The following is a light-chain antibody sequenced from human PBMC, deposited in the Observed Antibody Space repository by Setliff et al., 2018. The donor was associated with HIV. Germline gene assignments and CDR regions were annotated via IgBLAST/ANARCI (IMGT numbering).Light chain of an antibody. CDR1: SSDVGGYNY. V-gene: IGLV2-14*01. Sequence: QSALAQPASVSGSPGQSITISCTGTSSDVGGYNYVSWYQQYPGKAPKLMIYDVSKRPSGVSNRFSGSKSGDTASLTISGLQAEDEADYYCSSYTTSNTHVVFGGGTK. CDR3: SSYTTSNTHVV. CDR2: DVS. J-gene: IGLJ2*01.